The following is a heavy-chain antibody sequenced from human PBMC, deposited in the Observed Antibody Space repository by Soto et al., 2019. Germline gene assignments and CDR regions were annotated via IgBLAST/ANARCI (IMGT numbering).Heavy chain of an antibody. CDR3: AKGEMATIRNSFDP. Sequence: PGGSLRLSCVTSAFSLTSCSMSWVRQTPGKGLEWVSALSRSGGATYYADSVKGRSTISRDTSTNTLYLQMSNLRAEDTAIYYCAKGEMATIRNSFDPWGQGTLVTVSS. D-gene: IGHD5-12*01. V-gene: IGHV3-23*01. J-gene: IGHJ5*02. CDR1: AFSLTSCS. CDR2: LSRSGGAT.